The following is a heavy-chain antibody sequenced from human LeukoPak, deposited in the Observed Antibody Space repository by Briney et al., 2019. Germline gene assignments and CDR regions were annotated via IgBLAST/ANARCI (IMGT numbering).Heavy chain of an antibody. CDR1: GGTFSSYA. D-gene: IGHD3-22*01. CDR3: ARGPIYPRSGDYPNYYFDY. V-gene: IGHV1-8*02. Sequence: ASVKLSCKASGGTFSSYAISWVRQAPGQGLEWMVWMNPNSGVTGYAQKFQGRGSMTRDTSISTAYMELSSLRSEDTAVYYCARGPIYPRSGDYPNYYFDYWGQGTLVTVSS. J-gene: IGHJ4*02. CDR2: MNPNSGVT.